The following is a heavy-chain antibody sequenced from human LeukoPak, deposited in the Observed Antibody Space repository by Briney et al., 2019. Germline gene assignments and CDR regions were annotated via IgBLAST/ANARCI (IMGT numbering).Heavy chain of an antibody. CDR2: ISYDGSNK. Sequence: PGGSLRLSCAASGFTFSSYAMHWVRQAPGKGLEWVAVISYDGSNKYYADSVKGRFTISRDNSKNTLYLQMNSLRAEDTAVYYCARAPYYYDSNFDYWGQGTLVTVS. V-gene: IGHV3-30*04. CDR1: GFTFSSYA. CDR3: ARAPYYYDSNFDY. D-gene: IGHD3-22*01. J-gene: IGHJ4*02.